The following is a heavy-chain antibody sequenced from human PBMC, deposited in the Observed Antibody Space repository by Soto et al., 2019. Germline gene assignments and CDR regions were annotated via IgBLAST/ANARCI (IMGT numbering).Heavy chain of an antibody. J-gene: IGHJ4*02. CDR3: AKDKGLYDYGDDALDY. V-gene: IGHV3-23*01. D-gene: IGHD4-17*01. CDR1: GFTFSSYA. Sequence: EVQLLESGGGLVQPGGSLRLSCAASGFTFSSYAMSWVRQAPGKGLEWVSAISGSGGSTYYADSVKGRFTISRDNSKNTLYPQMNSLRAEDRAVNYCAKDKGLYDYGDDALDYWGQGTLVTVSS. CDR2: ISGSGGST.